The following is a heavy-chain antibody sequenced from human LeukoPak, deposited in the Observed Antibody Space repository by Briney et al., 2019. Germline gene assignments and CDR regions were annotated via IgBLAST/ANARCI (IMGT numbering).Heavy chain of an antibody. D-gene: IGHD3-22*01. Sequence: GGSLRLSCAASGFTFTSYWMSWVRQAPGKGLEWVANIKQDGSEKYYVDSVKGRFTNSRDNAKNSLYLQMNSLRAEDTAVYYCARRRYYYDSSGYYYQTYYFDYWGQGTLVTVSS. V-gene: IGHV3-7*01. CDR1: GFTFTSYW. CDR3: ARRRYYYDSSGYYYQTYYFDY. J-gene: IGHJ4*02. CDR2: IKQDGSEK.